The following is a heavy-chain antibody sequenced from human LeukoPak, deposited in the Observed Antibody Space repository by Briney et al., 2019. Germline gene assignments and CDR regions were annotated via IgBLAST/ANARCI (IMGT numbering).Heavy chain of an antibody. J-gene: IGHJ4*02. CDR3: ARDIGIAARPVFGY. CDR1: GFTVSNYN. CDR2: ISSSSSYI. Sequence: GGSLRLSCAASGFTVSNYNMNWVRQAPGKGLEWVSSISSSSSYIYYADSVKGRITISRDNAKNSLYLQMNSLRAEDAAVYYCARDIGIAARPVFGYWGQGTLVTVSS. V-gene: IGHV3-21*01. D-gene: IGHD6-6*01.